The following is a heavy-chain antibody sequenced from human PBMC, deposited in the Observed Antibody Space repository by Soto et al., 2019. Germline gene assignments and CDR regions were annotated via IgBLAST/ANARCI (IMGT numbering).Heavy chain of an antibody. CDR2: INPSGGST. J-gene: IGHJ6*02. CDR3: ARVSEGYSYGNEEGYGMDV. Sequence: QVQLVQSGAEVKKPGASVKVSCKASGYTFTSYYMHWVRQAPGQGLEWMGIINPSGGSTSYAQKYQGRVTMTTDTSTSTVYMELSSLRSEDTAVYYCARVSEGYSYGNEEGYGMDVWGQGTTVNGSS. V-gene: IGHV1-46*01. CDR1: GYTFTSYY. D-gene: IGHD5-18*01.